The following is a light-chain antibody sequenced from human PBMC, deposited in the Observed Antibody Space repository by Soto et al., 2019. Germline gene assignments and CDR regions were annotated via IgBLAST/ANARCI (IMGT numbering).Light chain of an antibody. Sequence: DIQMTQSPSTLSASVGDTVTITCRASQSISAWWAWYQQKPGKAPKLLIYKASSLESGVPSRFSGIGSGTELTLTISSLQPDDFATYYCQQYNNYGSWTFGQGTKVEIK. CDR1: QSISAW. CDR2: KAS. CDR3: QQYNNYGSWT. V-gene: IGKV1-5*03. J-gene: IGKJ1*01.